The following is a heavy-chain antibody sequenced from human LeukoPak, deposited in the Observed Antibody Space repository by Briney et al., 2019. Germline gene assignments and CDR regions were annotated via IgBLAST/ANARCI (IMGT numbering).Heavy chain of an antibody. CDR1: GGSISSYY. CDR3: ARVYGPGGYYFDY. V-gene: IGHV4-59*08. Sequence: SETLSLTCTVSGGSISSYYWSWIRQPPGKGLEWIGYIYYSGSTNYNPSLKSRVTISVDTSKNQFSLKLSSVTAADTAVYYCARVYGPGGYYFDYWGQGTLVTVSS. J-gene: IGHJ4*02. CDR2: IYYSGST. D-gene: IGHD3-16*01.